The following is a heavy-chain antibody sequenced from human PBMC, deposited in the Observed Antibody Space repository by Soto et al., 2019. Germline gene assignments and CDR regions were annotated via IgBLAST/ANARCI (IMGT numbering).Heavy chain of an antibody. CDR1: GGTFSSYA. CDR2: IIPIFGTA. D-gene: IGHD3-10*01. J-gene: IGHJ6*02. CDR3: ARTLAVDYGSGSYFYYYGMDV. Sequence: GASVKVSCKASGGTFSSYAISWVRQAPGQGLEWMGGIIPIFGTANYAQKFQGRVTITADESTSTAYMELSSLRSEDTAVYYCARTLAVDYGSGSYFYYYGMDVWGQGTTVTVSS. V-gene: IGHV1-69*13.